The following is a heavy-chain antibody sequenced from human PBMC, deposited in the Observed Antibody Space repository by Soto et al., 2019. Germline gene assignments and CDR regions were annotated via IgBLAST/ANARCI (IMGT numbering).Heavy chain of an antibody. CDR1: GYTFTSYA. D-gene: IGHD4-17*01. Sequence: QVQLVQSGAEEKKPGASVKVSCKASGYTFTSYAMHWVRQAPGQRLEWMGWINAGNGNTKYSQKFQGRVIITRDTSASTAYMELSSLRSEDTAVYYCARDLADGESAYYYYGMDVWGQGTTVTVSS. J-gene: IGHJ6*02. CDR2: INAGNGNT. V-gene: IGHV1-3*05. CDR3: ARDLADGESAYYYYGMDV.